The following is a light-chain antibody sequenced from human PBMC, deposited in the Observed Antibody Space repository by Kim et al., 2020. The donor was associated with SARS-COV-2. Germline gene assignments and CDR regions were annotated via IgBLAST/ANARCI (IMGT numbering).Light chain of an antibody. CDR2: GAF. Sequence: LSVSPGERATLACRASQSVNNNLAWYQQKPGQAPRLLIHGAFTRATGIPARFSGSGSGTEFTLTISSLQSEDFAVYYCQQYYIWYTFGQGTKLEI. CDR1: QSVNNN. V-gene: IGKV3-15*01. J-gene: IGKJ2*01. CDR3: QQYYIWYT.